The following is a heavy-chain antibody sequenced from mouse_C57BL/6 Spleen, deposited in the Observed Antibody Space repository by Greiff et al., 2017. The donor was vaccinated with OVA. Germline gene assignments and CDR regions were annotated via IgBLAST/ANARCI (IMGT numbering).Heavy chain of an antibody. J-gene: IGHJ1*03. CDR3: ARGYITGWYFDV. V-gene: IGHV1-54*01. D-gene: IGHD1-1*01. CDR2: INPGSGGT. CDR1: GYAFTDYL. Sequence: QVQLQQSGAELVRPGTSVKVSCKASGYAFTDYLIEWVKQRPGQGLEWIGVINPGSGGTNYNEKFKGKATLTADKSSSTAYMQLSSLTSEDSAVYFCARGYITGWYFDVWGTGTTVTVSS.